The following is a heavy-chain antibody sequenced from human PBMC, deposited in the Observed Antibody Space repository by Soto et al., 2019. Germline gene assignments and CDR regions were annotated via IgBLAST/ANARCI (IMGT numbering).Heavy chain of an antibody. CDR3: AREEGSYDYVWGSYRYRGRFDY. CDR2: INSDGSST. J-gene: IGHJ4*02. Sequence: EVQLVESGGGLVQPGGSLRLSCAASGFTFSSYWMHWVRQAPGKGLVWVSRINSDGSSTSYADSVKGRFTISRDNAKNTLYLQMNSLRAEDRAVYYCAREEGSYDYVWGSYRYRGRFDYWAREPWSPSPQ. D-gene: IGHD3-16*02. CDR1: GFTFSSYW. V-gene: IGHV3-74*01.